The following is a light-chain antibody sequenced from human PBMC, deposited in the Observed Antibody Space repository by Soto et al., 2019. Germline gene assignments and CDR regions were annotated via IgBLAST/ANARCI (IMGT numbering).Light chain of an antibody. V-gene: IGKV3-20*01. CDR1: QSVSSR. J-gene: IGKJ1*01. Sequence: EIVLTQSPGTLSFSPGERATLSGRASQSVSSRLAWYQQKPGQAPRLLIYGASSRATGIPDRFSGSGSGTDFTPSISRLEPEDFAVYYCQQYSSLWTFGQGTKVDVK. CDR2: GAS. CDR3: QQYSSLWT.